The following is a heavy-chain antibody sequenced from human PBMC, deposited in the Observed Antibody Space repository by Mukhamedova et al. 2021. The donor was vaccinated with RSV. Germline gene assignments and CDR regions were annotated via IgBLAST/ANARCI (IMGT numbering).Heavy chain of an antibody. Sequence: DSVKGRFIISRDDSKNTLYLQMNSLRAEDTAVYYCARDERWDGYNYRVDYWGQGALVTVSS. D-gene: IGHD5-24*01. V-gene: IGHV3-30*07. CDR3: ARDERWDGYNYRVDY. J-gene: IGHJ4*02.